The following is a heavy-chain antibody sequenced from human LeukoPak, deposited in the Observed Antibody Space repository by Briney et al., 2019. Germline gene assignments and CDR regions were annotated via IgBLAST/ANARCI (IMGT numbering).Heavy chain of an antibody. CDR1: GGSISSYY. CDR3: ARVLTMVRGVIITALHFDY. D-gene: IGHD3-10*01. V-gene: IGHV4-4*07. CDR2: IYTSGST. Sequence: SETLSLTCTVSGGSISSYYWSWIRQPAGKGLEWIGRIYTSGSTNYNPSLKSRVTMSVDTSKNQFSLKLSSVTAADTAVYYCARVLTMVRGVIITALHFDYWGQGTLVTVSS. J-gene: IGHJ4*02.